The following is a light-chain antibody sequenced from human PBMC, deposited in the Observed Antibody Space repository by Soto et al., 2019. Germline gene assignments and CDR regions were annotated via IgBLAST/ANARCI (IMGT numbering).Light chain of an antibody. J-gene: IGKJ1*01. CDR2: DST. CDR1: QSIHTS. V-gene: IGKV3-20*01. CDR3: QQYGSSPRT. Sequence: VLTQSPATLSLSPGERATLSCRASQSIHTSLAWYQQKPGQPPRLVVYDSTLRANGVPDRFGGSRSGTEFTLTISRLEPEDFAVYYCQQYGSSPRTFGQGTKVDIK.